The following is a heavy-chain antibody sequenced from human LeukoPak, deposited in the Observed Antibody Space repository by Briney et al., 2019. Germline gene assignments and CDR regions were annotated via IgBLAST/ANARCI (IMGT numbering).Heavy chain of an antibody. Sequence: PGGSLRLSCAASGFTFSDYYMSWIRQAPGKGLEWVSAISGSGGSTYYADFVKGRFTISRDNSKNTLYLQMNNLRADDTAVYYCARDYYDSAFDIWGQGTMVTVSS. D-gene: IGHD3-22*01. CDR2: ISGSGGST. V-gene: IGHV3-23*01. CDR3: ARDYYDSAFDI. CDR1: GFTFSDYY. J-gene: IGHJ3*02.